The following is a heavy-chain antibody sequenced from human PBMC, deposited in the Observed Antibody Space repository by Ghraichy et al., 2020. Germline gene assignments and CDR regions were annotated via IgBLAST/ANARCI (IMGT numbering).Heavy chain of an antibody. CDR2: IKRKIDGGAT. V-gene: IGHV3-15*01. CDR3: GAGVGFSHVDS. J-gene: IGHJ4*02. Sequence: GGSLRLSCAASGFTFSNAWMSWVRQAPGKGLEWVGRIKRKIDGGATDYSAPVRGRFSISRDDSKNMLCLQMDSLQTEATAVYYCGAGVGFSHVDSWGQGTLVTVSS. CDR1: GFTFSNAW. D-gene: IGHD1-26*01.